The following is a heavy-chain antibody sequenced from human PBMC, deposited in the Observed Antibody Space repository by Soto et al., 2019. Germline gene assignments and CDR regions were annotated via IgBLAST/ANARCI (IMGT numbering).Heavy chain of an antibody. Sequence: QVQLVQSGAEVKKPGASVKVSCKASGYTFTSYAISXXXXXXGQGLEWMGWISAYNGNTNYAQKIQRIVTITTDTXXXXXXXXXXXXRXDDTAXYXXXXDXPPEDYWGQGTLVTVSS. CDR1: GYTFTSYA. CDR3: XXDXPPEDY. CDR2: ISAYNGNT. D-gene: IGHD1-1*01. V-gene: IGHV1-18*01. J-gene: IGHJ4*02.